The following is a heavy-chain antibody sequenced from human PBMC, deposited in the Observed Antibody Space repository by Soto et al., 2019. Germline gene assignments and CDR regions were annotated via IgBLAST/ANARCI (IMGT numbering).Heavy chain of an antibody. CDR1: GFNLGDYA. CDR2: IRWKSDSA. CDR3: AKGPGSSSWYGIDL. J-gene: IGHJ6*02. V-gene: IGHV3-9*01. Sequence: EVQLVESGGGLVQPGGSLRLSCAASGFNLGDYAMHWVRQVPGEGLEWVSGIRWKSDSAGYADSVRGRFTISRDNAKNSLYLQMNSLRAEDTALYYCAKGPGSSSWYGIDLWGHGTTVSVSS. D-gene: IGHD6-13*01.